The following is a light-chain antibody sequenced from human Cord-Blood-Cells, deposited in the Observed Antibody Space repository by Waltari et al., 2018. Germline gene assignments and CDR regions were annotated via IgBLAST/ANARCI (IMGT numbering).Light chain of an antibody. Sequence: DIQMSQSPSSPSASVRGRVTITCRASQSISSYLDWYQQKPGKAPKLLIYAASSLQRGVPSRFSGSGSGTDFTLTISSLQPEDFATYYCQQSYSTPYSFGQGTKLEIK. J-gene: IGKJ2*03. CDR2: AAS. V-gene: IGKV1-39*01. CDR3: QQSYSTPYS. CDR1: QSISSY.